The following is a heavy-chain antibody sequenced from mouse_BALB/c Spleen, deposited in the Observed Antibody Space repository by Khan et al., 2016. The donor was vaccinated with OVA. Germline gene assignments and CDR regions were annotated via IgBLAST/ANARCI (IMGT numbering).Heavy chain of an antibody. CDR3: ARGCYYGNNRAWFAY. CDR2: IYPGNINT. V-gene: IGHV1S56*01. D-gene: IGHD2-1*01. CDR1: GYTFTSYY. Sequence: QVQLQQSGPELVKPGTSVRISCKASGYTFTSYYLYWVKQRPGQGLEWIGWIYPGNINTEYHEKFKGKATLTADKSSSTSYMHLTSLTSDDSAVSFCARGCYYGNNRAWFAYWGQGTLVTVSA. J-gene: IGHJ3*01.